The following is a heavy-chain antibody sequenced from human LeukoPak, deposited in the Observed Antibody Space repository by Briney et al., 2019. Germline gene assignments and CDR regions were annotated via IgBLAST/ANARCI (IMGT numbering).Heavy chain of an antibody. Sequence: PSETLSLTCAVYGGSFSGYYWSWIRQPPGKGLEWIGEINHSGSTNCNPSLKSRVTISVDTSKNQFSLKLSSVTAADTAVYYCARTRLLWFGELFGGYYYGMDVWGQGTTVTVSS. V-gene: IGHV4-34*01. CDR2: INHSGST. D-gene: IGHD3-10*01. CDR3: ARTRLLWFGELFGGYYYGMDV. CDR1: GGSFSGYY. J-gene: IGHJ6*02.